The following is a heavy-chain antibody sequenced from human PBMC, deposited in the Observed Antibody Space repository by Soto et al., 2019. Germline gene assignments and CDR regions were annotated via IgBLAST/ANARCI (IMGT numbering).Heavy chain of an antibody. CDR1: GFSLSTSGVG. D-gene: IGHD2-2*01. CDR2: IYWDDDK. V-gene: IGHV2-5*02. J-gene: IGHJ6*02. Sequence: QITLKESGPTLVKPTQTLTLTCTSSGFSLSTSGVGVGWIRQPPGKALEWLAFIYWDDDKRYSPSLNSRLTIRKDTSKNQVVLTMTNMDPVDTATYYCARGYCVSTNRYGLDVWGQGTTVTVSS. CDR3: ARGYCVSTNRYGLDV.